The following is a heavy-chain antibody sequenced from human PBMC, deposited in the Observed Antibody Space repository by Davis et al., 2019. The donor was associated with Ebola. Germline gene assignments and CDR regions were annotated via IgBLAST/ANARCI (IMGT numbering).Heavy chain of an antibody. J-gene: IGHJ4*02. CDR2: ISAYNGNT. D-gene: IGHD2-15*01. Sequence: ASVKVSCKASGYTFTSYGISWVRQAPGQGLEWMGWISAYNGNTNYAQKLQGRVTMTTEPSTSTAYMELRSLRSDDTAVYYCARDIYCSGGSCYSVGVDYWGQGTLVTVSS. CDR1: GYTFTSYG. V-gene: IGHV1-18*01. CDR3: ARDIYCSGGSCYSVGVDY.